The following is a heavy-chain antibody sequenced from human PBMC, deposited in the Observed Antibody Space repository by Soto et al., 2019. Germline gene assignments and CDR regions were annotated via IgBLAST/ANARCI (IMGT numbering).Heavy chain of an antibody. D-gene: IGHD2-15*01. CDR2: IYYSGST. CDR1: GGSISSYY. V-gene: IGHV4-59*01. CDR3: ARDRPAGYCSGGSCYRYYYGMDV. J-gene: IGHJ6*02. Sequence: KTWETLSLTCTVSGGSISSYYWSWIRQPPGKGLQWIGYIYYSGSTNYNPSLKSRVTISVDTSKNQFSLELSSVTAADTAVYYCARDRPAGYCSGGSCYRYYYGMDVWGQGTMVTVSS.